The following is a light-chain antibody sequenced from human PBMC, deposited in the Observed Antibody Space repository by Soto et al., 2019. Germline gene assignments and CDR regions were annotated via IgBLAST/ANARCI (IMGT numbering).Light chain of an antibody. CDR1: QSVSSC. CDR2: CAA. CDR3: HQYDSSFWAYT. V-gene: IGKV3-20*01. Sequence: DILLTQSPATLSLSLGERATISCRASQSVSSCLAWYQQKPAQTARLLMYCAATRSTGIPDCRIGSGSATDFSTTTSRLEPADAAPYYCHQYDSSFWAYTFGQGTKVDI. J-gene: IGKJ2*01.